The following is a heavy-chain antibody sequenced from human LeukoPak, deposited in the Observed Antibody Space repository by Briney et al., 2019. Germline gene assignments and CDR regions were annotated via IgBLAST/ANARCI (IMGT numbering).Heavy chain of an antibody. V-gene: IGHV3-64*01. J-gene: IGHJ4*02. D-gene: IGHD2-15*01. CDR1: GFTFSSYA. Sequence: GGSLRLSCAASGFTFSSYAMHWVRQAPGKGLEYVSAISSNGGSTYYANYVKGRFTISRDNSKNTLYLQMGSLRAEDMAVYYRAREVGYSYYFDYWGQGTLVTVSS. CDR3: AREVGYSYYFDY. CDR2: ISSNGGST.